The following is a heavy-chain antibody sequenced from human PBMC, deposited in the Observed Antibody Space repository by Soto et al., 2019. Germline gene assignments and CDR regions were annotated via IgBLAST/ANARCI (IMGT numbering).Heavy chain of an antibody. CDR3: TTNWIQVGSSTTDHYFDY. D-gene: IGHD1-1*01. CDR1: GFTFNDAW. CDR2: IKSEGAGGTA. Sequence: GGSLRLSCAASGFTFNDAWMNWVRQAPGKGLEWVGRIKSEGAGGTADYAAPVQGRFAVSRDDSKNTLYLRMNSLKIEDTAVYYCTTNWIQVGSSTTDHYFDYWGQGTLVTVSS. V-gene: IGHV3-15*07. J-gene: IGHJ4*02.